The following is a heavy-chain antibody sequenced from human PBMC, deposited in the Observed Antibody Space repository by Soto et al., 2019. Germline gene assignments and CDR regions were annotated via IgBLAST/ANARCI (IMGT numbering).Heavy chain of an antibody. CDR1: GFTFRNYW. J-gene: IGHJ6*02. D-gene: IGHD2-2*01. V-gene: IGHV3-7*03. Sequence: EVKLVESGGGVVQPGGSLRLSCAVSGFTFRNYWMTWVRQAPGKGLEWVANIKQDGSEAYYVDSVKGRFTISRDNAEDSLFLQMHGLRVGDTAIYYFAREDCSITNCYQGAAGFPYYYSGLGVRGQGTTVTVS. CDR3: AREDCSITNCYQGAAGFPYYYSGLGV. CDR2: IKQDGSEA.